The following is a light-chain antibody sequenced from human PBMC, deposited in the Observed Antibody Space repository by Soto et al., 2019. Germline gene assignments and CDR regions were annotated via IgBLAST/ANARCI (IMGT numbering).Light chain of an antibody. Sequence: AIQLTQSPSSLSASVRDRVTITCRASQGISSALAWYQQKPGKATKLLIYGASNLKSGVPSRFSGSGSGTDFTLTISSLQPEDFATYYCQQFNGYPLTFGGGTKVEIE. CDR3: QQFNGYPLT. CDR1: QGISSA. CDR2: GAS. J-gene: IGKJ4*01. V-gene: IGKV1-13*02.